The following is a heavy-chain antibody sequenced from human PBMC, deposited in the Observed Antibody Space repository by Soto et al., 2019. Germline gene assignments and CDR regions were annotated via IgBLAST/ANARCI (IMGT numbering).Heavy chain of an antibody. CDR1: GFTFSSYW. Sequence: GGSLRLSCAAYGFTFSSYWMSWVRQAPGKGLEWVANIKQDGSEKYYVDSVKGRFTISRDNAKNSLYLQMNSLRAEDTAVYYCARDPTSRYCSGGSCYPGYYYGMDVWGQGTTVTVSS. J-gene: IGHJ6*02. V-gene: IGHV3-7*03. D-gene: IGHD2-15*01. CDR2: IKQDGSEK. CDR3: ARDPTSRYCSGGSCYPGYYYGMDV.